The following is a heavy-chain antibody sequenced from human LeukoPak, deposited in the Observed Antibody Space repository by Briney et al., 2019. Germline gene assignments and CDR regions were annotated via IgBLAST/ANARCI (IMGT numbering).Heavy chain of an antibody. Sequence: GGSLRLSCAASGFTFSSYWMHCVRQGPGKGLVWVSHIKSDGSSTSYADSVKGRFTISRDNAKNTLYLQMNSLRAEDTAVYYCARDVRGYSGYDYAFDYWGQGTLVTVSS. J-gene: IGHJ4*02. V-gene: IGHV3-74*01. CDR2: IKSDGSST. CDR3: ARDVRGYSGYDYAFDY. D-gene: IGHD5-12*01. CDR1: GFTFSSYW.